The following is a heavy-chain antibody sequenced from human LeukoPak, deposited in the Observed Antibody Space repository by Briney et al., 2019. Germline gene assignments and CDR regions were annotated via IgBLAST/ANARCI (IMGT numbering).Heavy chain of an antibody. CDR2: ISADNCDT. J-gene: IGHJ4*02. Sequence: ASVKVSCKASDYTFTKYGISWVRQAPGQGLECMGWISADNCDTNHAQTFKGRFTLTTDTSKSTAYLELTSLRADDTAIYYCASASTQWSDYWGQGTLVTVSS. CDR1: DYTFTKYG. V-gene: IGHV1-18*01. D-gene: IGHD2-15*01. CDR3: ASASTQWSDY.